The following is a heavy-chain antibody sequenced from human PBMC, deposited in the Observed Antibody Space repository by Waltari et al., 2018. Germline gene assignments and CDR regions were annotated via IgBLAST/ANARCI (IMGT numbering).Heavy chain of an antibody. CDR3: ARNWELRGGMDV. Sequence: QVQLRQWGAGLLKPSETPSLTCAVYGASFSGYHWSWIRQPPGKGLEWIGKINHSGNTNQNPSLKSRVTISVDTSKNQFSLKLTSVTAADTAVYYCARNWELRGGMDVWGKGTTVTVSS. J-gene: IGHJ6*03. CDR2: INHSGNT. D-gene: IGHD1-26*01. CDR1: GASFSGYH. V-gene: IGHV4-34*02.